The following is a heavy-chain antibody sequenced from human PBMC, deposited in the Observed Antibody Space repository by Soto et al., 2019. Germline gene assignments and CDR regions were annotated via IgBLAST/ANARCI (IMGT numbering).Heavy chain of an antibody. CDR2: ISSSSSTI. CDR1: GFTFSIYS. CDR3: ATYYGSGSYFPDYYYNGMDV. V-gene: IGHV3-48*01. Sequence: EVQVVESGGGLVQPGGSLKISCAASGFTFSIYSMNWVRQAPGKGLEWISYISSSSSTIYYADSVKGRFTISRDNAKNSLYLQMNSLRAEDTAVYYCATYYGSGSYFPDYYYNGMDVWGQGTTVTVSS. J-gene: IGHJ6*02. D-gene: IGHD3-10*01.